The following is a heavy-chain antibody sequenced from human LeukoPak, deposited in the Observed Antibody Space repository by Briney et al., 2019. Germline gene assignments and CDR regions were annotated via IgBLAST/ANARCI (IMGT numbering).Heavy chain of an antibody. CDR3: ASGGYHSSVYYVYGPYNH. CDR1: GFTFSDYY. V-gene: IGHV3-11*04. J-gene: IGHJ5*02. D-gene: IGHD3-22*01. CDR2: ISSSGSTI. Sequence: GGSLRLSCAASGFTFSDYYMSWIRQAPGKGLEWVSDISSSGSTINYADSVKGRVTISRDNAKNSLYLQMNSLRAEDTAVYYCASGGYHSSVYYVYGPYNHWGQGTLVTVSS.